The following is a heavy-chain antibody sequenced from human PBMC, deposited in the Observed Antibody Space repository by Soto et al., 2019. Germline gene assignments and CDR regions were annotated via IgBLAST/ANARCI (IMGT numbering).Heavy chain of an antibody. CDR1: GFNFSCYV. J-gene: IGHJ4*02. D-gene: IGHD6-19*01. CDR2: IWYDGGNK. V-gene: IGHV3-33*01. CDR3: ARDGQWLPRDGLRSSYYFDY. Sequence: QVQLVESGGGVVQPGRSPRLSCAASGFNFSCYVMHWVRQAPGKGLEWVAVIWYDGGNKYYADSVKGRFTISRDNSKTTMYLQMKSLRAEDTAVYYCARDGQWLPRDGLRSSYYFDYCGQGTLVTVSS.